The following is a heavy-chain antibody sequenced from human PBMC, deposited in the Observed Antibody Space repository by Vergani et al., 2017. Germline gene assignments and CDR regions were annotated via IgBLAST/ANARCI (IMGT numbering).Heavy chain of an antibody. CDR3: AKDEGGSGSYYKGYFDY. CDR2: ISYDGSNK. V-gene: IGHV3-30*18. D-gene: IGHD3-10*01. J-gene: IGHJ4*02. CDR1: GFTFSSYG. Sequence: QVQLVESGGGVVQPGRSLRLSCAASGFTFSSYGMHWVRQAPGKGLEWVAVISYDGSNKYYADSVKGRFTISRDNSKNTLYLQMNSLRAEDTAVYYCAKDEGGSGSYYKGYFDYWGQGTLVTVSS.